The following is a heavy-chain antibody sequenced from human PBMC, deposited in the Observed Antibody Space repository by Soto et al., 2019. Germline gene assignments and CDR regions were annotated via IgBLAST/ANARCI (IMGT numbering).Heavy chain of an antibody. CDR3: ARDLVYCSGGSCFFDI. V-gene: IGHV6-1*01. D-gene: IGHD2-15*01. CDR1: GDSVSSNSAA. Sequence: SQTLSLTCAISGDSVSSNSAAWNWIRQSPSRGLEWLGRTYYRSKWYNDYAVSVKSRITINPDTSKNQFSLQLNSVTPEDTAVYYCARDLVYCSGGSCFFDIWGQGTMVTVSS. J-gene: IGHJ3*02. CDR2: TYYRSKWYN.